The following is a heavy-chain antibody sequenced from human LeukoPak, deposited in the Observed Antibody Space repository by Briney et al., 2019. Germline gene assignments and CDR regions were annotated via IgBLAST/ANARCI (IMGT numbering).Heavy chain of an antibody. J-gene: IGHJ4*02. Sequence: GESLKISRKGSGYRFTSYWIGWVRQMPGKGLEWMGIIYPSDSDTRYSPSFQGQVTISADKSISTAYLQWSSLKASDTAMYYCASRYCSSTNCFFGYWGQGTLVTVSS. CDR2: IYPSDSDT. V-gene: IGHV5-51*01. CDR1: GYRFTSYW. D-gene: IGHD2-2*01. CDR3: ASRYCSSTNCFFGY.